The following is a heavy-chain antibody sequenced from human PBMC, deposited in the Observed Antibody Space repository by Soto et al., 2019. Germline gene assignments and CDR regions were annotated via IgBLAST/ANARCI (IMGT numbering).Heavy chain of an antibody. CDR3: ARQGPASGIYYYYGMDV. J-gene: IGHJ6*02. D-gene: IGHD3-10*01. CDR1: GYSFTSYW. V-gene: IGHV5-51*01. CDR2: IYPGDSDT. Sequence: GESLKISCKGSGYSFTSYWIGWVRQMPGKGLEWMGIIYPGDSDTRYSPSFQGQVTISADKSISTAYLQWSSLKASDTAMYYCARQGPASGIYYYYGMDVWGQGTTVTVSS.